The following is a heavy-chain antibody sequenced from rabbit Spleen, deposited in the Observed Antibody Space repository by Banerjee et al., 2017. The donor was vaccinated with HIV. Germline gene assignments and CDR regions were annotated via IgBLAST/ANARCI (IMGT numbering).Heavy chain of an antibody. CDR2: IAGSSSGFT. J-gene: IGHJ6*01. D-gene: IGHD1-1*01. CDR1: GFSFSNKAV. Sequence: QEQLVESGGGLVKPEGSLKLSCTASGFSFSNKAVMCWVRQAPGKGLEWISCIAGSSSGFTYSATWAKGRFTISKTSSTTVTLQMTSLTVADTATYFCARDTATSFSSYGMDLWGQGTLVT. CDR3: ARDTATSFSSYGMDL. V-gene: IGHV1S45*01.